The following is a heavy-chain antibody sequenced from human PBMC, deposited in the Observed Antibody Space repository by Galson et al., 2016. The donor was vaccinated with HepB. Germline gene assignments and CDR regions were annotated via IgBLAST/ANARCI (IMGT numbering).Heavy chain of an antibody. V-gene: IGHV1-69*13. CDR2: IIPRLGTP. D-gene: IGHD4-23*01. CDR3: ASAYDIQWSDSFDL. Sequence: SVKVSCKASGGTFDSYGFHWVRQAPGQGLEWMGGIIPRLGTPHYAQKFQGKITITADESTSTAFMELSSLRSEDTALYFCASAYDIQWSDSFDLWGQGTPVTVSS. J-gene: IGHJ4*02. CDR1: GGTFDSYG.